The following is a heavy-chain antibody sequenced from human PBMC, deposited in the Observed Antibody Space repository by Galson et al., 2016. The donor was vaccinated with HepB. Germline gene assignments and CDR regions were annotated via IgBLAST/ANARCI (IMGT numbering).Heavy chain of an antibody. CDR1: GFSFSDYY. CDR2: ISGGGSTI. Sequence: SLRLSCAASGFSFSDYYMSWIRQSPGKGLEWLAYISGGGSTIDYAASVKGRFTISRDNPKNSVYLQMNSLRAEDSAVYYCARDPTRSPYGSLTGDPPRWGQGTLVTVSS. V-gene: IGHV3-11*01. J-gene: IGHJ4*02. D-gene: IGHD3-9*01. CDR3: ARDPTRSPYGSLTGDPPR.